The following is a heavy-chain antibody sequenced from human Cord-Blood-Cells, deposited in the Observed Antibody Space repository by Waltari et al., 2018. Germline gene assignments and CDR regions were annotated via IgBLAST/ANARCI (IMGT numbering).Heavy chain of an antibody. D-gene: IGHD5-18*01. CDR2: IYSGGST. V-gene: IGHV3-53*01. CDR1: GFTVGRHY. CDR3: ARDLGGYSYGYFDY. Sequence: EVQLVESGGGLIQPGGSLRLTCAASGFTVGRHYMTWVPPAPGKGLEWVSVIYSGGSTYYADSVKGRFTISRDNSKNTLYLQMNSLRAEDTAVYYCARDLGGYSYGYFDYWGQGTLVTVSS. J-gene: IGHJ4*02.